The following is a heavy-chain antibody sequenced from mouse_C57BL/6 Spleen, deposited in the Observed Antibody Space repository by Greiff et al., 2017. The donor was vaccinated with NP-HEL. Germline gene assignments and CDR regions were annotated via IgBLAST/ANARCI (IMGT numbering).Heavy chain of an antibody. CDR3: ASHYYGSSYEFAY. V-gene: IGHV1-82*01. Sequence: VKLVESGPELVKPGASVKISCKASGYAFSSSWMNWVKQRPGKGLEWIGRIYPGDGDTNYNGKFKGKATLTADKSSSTAYMQLSSLTSEDSAVYFCASHYYGSSYEFAYWGQGTLVTVSA. CDR1: GYAFSSSW. CDR2: IYPGDGDT. D-gene: IGHD1-1*01. J-gene: IGHJ3*01.